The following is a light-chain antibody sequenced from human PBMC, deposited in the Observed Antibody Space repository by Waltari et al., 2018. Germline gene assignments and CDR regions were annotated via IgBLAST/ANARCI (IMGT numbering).Light chain of an antibody. J-gene: IGKJ4*01. Sequence: DIQMTQSQSSLPASVGDTVTITCRASQAIDNRLSWYQQKAGKAPKLLIYRASSLQSGIPSRFSGSGSGTDFTFTISSLQPEDFATYYCQQGYSYPLTFGGGTKVEIE. CDR3: QQGYSYPLT. V-gene: IGKV1-16*01. CDR2: RAS. CDR1: QAIDNR.